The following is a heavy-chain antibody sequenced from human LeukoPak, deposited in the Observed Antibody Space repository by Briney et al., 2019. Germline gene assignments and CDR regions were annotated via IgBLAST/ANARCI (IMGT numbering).Heavy chain of an antibody. J-gene: IGHJ1*01. CDR1: GGSISSYY. V-gene: IGHV4-4*07. CDR2: IYTSGST. CDR3: ATTPSRIAAAASGYFQH. D-gene: IGHD6-13*01. Sequence: PSETLSLTCTVSGGSISSYYWSWIRQPAGKGLEWIGRIYTSGSTNYNPSLKSRVTMSVDTSKNQFSLKLSSVTAADTAVYYCATTPSRIAAAASGYFQHWGQGTLVTVSS.